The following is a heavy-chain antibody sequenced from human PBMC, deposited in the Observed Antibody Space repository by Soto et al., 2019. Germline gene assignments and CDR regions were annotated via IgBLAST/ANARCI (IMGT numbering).Heavy chain of an antibody. CDR1: GYSFTSYW. CDR2: IDPSDSYT. J-gene: IGHJ6*02. V-gene: IGHV5-10-1*01. CDR3: ATYGNGDYGSGLGYYGMDV. D-gene: IGHD3-10*01. Sequence: GESLKISCKGSGYSFTSYWISWVRQMPGKGLEWMGRIDPSDSYTNYSPSFQGHVTISADKSISTAYLQWSSLKASDTAMYYCATYGNGDYGSGLGYYGMDVWGQGTTVTVSS.